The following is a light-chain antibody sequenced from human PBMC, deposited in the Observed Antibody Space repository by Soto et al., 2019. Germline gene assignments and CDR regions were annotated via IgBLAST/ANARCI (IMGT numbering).Light chain of an antibody. J-gene: IGKJ1*01. Sequence: DIQMTQSPSTLSGSVGDRVTITCRASQTISSWLAWYQQKPGKAPKLLIFAASSLQSGVPSRFSGSRPGPDFTLTISSLQPEDFATYYCQQSYSSPPTFGQGTKVDIK. V-gene: IGKV1-39*01. CDR3: QQSYSSPPT. CDR1: QTISSW. CDR2: AAS.